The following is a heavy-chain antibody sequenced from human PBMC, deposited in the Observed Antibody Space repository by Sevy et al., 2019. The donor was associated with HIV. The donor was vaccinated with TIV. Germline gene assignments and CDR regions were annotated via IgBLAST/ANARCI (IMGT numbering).Heavy chain of an antibody. CDR3: VINNCSITNCYMGDVFDI. V-gene: IGHV3-21*01. CDR1: GFTFSSYS. D-gene: IGHD2-2*02. Sequence: GGSLRLSCAASGFTFSSYSMNWVRQAPGKGLEWISSISGISNYIYYADSMKGRFTVSRDNARNSLYLQMNSLRAEDTAVYYCVINNCSITNCYMGDVFDIWGQGTMVTVSS. J-gene: IGHJ3*02. CDR2: ISGISNYI.